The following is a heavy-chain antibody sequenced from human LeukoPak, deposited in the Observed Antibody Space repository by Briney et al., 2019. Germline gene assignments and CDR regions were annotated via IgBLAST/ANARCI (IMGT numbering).Heavy chain of an antibody. CDR3: ARDEQLVLWASDI. V-gene: IGHV1-69*05. CDR1: GGTFSSYA. J-gene: IGHJ3*02. Sequence: ASVKVSCKASGGTFSSYAISWVRQAPGQGLEWMGGIIPIFGTANYAQKFQGRVTITTDESTSTAYMELSSLRSEDTAVYYCARDEQLVLWASDIWGQGTMVTVSS. D-gene: IGHD6-6*01. CDR2: IIPIFGTA.